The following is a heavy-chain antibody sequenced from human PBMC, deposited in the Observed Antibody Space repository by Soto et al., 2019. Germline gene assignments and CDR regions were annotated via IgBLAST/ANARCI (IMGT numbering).Heavy chain of an antibody. CDR1: GFTFSSYS. CDR2: ISSSSSAI. Sequence: PGGSLRLSCAASGFTFSSYSMNWVRQAPGKGLEWVSYISSSSSAIYYADSVKGRFTISRDNAKNSLYLQMNSLRAEDTAVYYCARDPTLYDFWSGYSLRPNWFDPWGQGTLVTVS. V-gene: IGHV3-48*01. CDR3: ARDPTLYDFWSGYSLRPNWFDP. J-gene: IGHJ5*02. D-gene: IGHD3-3*01.